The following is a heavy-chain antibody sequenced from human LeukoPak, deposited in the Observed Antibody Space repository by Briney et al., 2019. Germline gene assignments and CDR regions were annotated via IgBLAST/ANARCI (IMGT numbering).Heavy chain of an antibody. V-gene: IGHV3-48*03. J-gene: IGHJ5*02. Sequence: GGSLRLSCAASGFTFSSYEMNWVRQAPGKGLEWVSYISSSGSTIYYADSVKGRSTISRDNAKNSLYLQMNSLRAEDTAVYYCARWAAAIGIDWFDPWGQGTLVTVSS. D-gene: IGHD2-2*01. CDR2: ISSSGSTI. CDR1: GFTFSSYE. CDR3: ARWAAAIGIDWFDP.